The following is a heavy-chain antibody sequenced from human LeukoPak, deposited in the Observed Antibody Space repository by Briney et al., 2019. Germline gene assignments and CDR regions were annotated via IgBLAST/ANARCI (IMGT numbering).Heavy chain of an antibody. CDR1: GFTFSSYG. Sequence: PGGSLRLSCAASGFTFSSYGMHWVRQAPGKGLEWVAFIRYDGSNKYYADSVKGRFTISRDNSKNTLYLQMNSLRAEDTAVYYCAKDRARFGEYLNFDYWGQGTLVTVSS. D-gene: IGHD3-10*01. CDR3: AKDRARFGEYLNFDY. V-gene: IGHV3-30*02. J-gene: IGHJ4*02. CDR2: IRYDGSNK.